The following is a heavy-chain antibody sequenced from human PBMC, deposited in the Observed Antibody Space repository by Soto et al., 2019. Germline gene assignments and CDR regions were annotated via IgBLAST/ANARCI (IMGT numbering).Heavy chain of an antibody. D-gene: IGHD3-3*01. CDR1: CDSISSFY. Sequence: VSCDSISSFYCSWIRQPPGKGLEWIGYISYSGTTNYNPSLKSRVTMSVDASKNQFSLNVSPVTAADTAVYYCARDRITIFGAARGYFDYWGQGTLVTVSS. V-gene: IGHV4-59*01. CDR2: ISYSGTT. J-gene: IGHJ4*02. CDR3: ARDRITIFGAARGYFDY.